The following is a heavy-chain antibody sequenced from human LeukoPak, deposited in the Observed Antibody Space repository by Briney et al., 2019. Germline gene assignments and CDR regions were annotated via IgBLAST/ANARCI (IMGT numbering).Heavy chain of an antibody. Sequence: PGGSLRLSCAASGFTFDDYAMHWVRQAPGKGLEWVSTIGGSGGNTYYADSVKGRFTISRDNSKNTVHLQMNSLRDGDTAVYYCSRETPDRHEIENWGQGTLVTVSS. V-gene: IGHV3-23*01. J-gene: IGHJ1*01. CDR1: GFTFDDYA. D-gene: IGHD1-14*01. CDR3: SRETPDRHEIEN. CDR2: IGGSGGNT.